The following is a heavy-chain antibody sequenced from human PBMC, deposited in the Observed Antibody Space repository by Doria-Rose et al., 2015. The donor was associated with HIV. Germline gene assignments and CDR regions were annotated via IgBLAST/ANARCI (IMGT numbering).Heavy chain of an antibody. CDR1: GVSLSSPGMG. CDR2: IFSDDER. CDR3: ARIKSSRWYHKYYFDF. V-gene: IGHV2-26*01. J-gene: IGHJ4*02. D-gene: IGHD6-13*01. Sequence: QVTLKESGPVLVKPTETLTLTCTVSGVSLSSPGMGVSWIRQPPGKALEWLVNIFSDDERSYNTYLKSRLTISRGTSKSQVVLTMTDMDPVDTATYYCARIKSSRWYHKYYFDFWGQGTLVIVSA.